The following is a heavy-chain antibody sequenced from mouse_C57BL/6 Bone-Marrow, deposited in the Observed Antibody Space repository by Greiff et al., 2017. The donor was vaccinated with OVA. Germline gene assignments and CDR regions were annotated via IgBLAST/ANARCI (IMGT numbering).Heavy chain of an antibody. D-gene: IGHD2-4*01. J-gene: IGHJ4*01. CDR3: ARWVYYDYDDAMDY. CDR2: IYPYNGVS. Sequence: EVKVVESGPELVKPGASVKISCKASGYSFTGYYMHWVKQSHGNILDWIGYIYPYNGVSSYNQKFKGKATLTVDKSSSTAYMELRSLTSEDSAVYYCARWVYYDYDDAMDYWGQGTSVTVSS. V-gene: IGHV1-31*01. CDR1: GYSFTGYY.